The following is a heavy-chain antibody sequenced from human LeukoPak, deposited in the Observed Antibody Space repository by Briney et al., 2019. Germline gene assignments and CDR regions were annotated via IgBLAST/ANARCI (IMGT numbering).Heavy chain of an antibody. CDR2: IKQDGSEK. Sequence: GGSLRLSCAASGFTFSSYWMSWVRQAPGKGLEWVANIKQDGSEKYYVDSVKGRFTISRDNAKNSLYLQMNSLRAEDTAVYYCASSHGYDDRADYWGQGTLVTVYS. V-gene: IGHV3-7*01. D-gene: IGHD5-12*01. J-gene: IGHJ4*02. CDR3: ASSHGYDDRADY. CDR1: GFTFSSYW.